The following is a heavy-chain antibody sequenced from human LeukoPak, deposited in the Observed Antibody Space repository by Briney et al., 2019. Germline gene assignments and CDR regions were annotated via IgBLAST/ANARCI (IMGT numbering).Heavy chain of an antibody. V-gene: IGHV4-59*01. CDR3: AREGRARGYSLDP. J-gene: IGHJ5*02. Sequence: SETLSLTCTVSGGSISSYYWSWIRQPPGKGLEWIGYIYYSGSTNYNPSLKSRVTISVGTSKNQFSLKLSSVTAADTAVYYCAREGRARGYSLDPWGQGTLVTVSS. D-gene: IGHD5-18*01. CDR1: GGSISSYY. CDR2: IYYSGST.